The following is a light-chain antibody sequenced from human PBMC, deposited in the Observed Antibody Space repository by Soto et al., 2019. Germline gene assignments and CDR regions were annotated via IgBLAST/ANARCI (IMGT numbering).Light chain of an antibody. Sequence: EIVLTQSPGTLSLSPGERATLSCGASQSVSSSNLAWYQQRPGQAPRLLIYGASTRAAAIPDRFSGSGSGTDFTLTITGLEPDDFAVDYCQQYGASPYTFGQGTTLEI. V-gene: IGKV3-20*01. CDR3: QQYGASPYT. CDR2: GAS. J-gene: IGKJ2*01. CDR1: QSVSSSN.